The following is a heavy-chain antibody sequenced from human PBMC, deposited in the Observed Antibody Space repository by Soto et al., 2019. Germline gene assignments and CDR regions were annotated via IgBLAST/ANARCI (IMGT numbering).Heavy chain of an antibody. V-gene: IGHV4-30-2*01. Sequence: PPDTLSLTCAVSGGSISSGGYSWSWIRQPPGKGLEWIGYIYHSGSTYYNPSLKSRVTISVDRSKNQFSLKLSSVTAADTAVYYCARGTLVRGVIKTFYYGMDVWGQGTTVTVSS. CDR2: IYHSGST. CDR1: GGSISSGGYS. CDR3: ARGTLVRGVIKTFYYGMDV. D-gene: IGHD3-10*01. J-gene: IGHJ6*02.